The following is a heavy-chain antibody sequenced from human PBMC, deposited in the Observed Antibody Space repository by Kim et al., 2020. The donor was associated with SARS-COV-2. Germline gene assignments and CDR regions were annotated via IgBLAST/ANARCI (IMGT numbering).Heavy chain of an antibody. CDR1: GFSVSNTY. V-gene: IGHV3-66*01. CDR2: IYIDGAT. J-gene: IGHJ4*02. Sequence: GGSLRLSCAASGFSVSNTYMTWVRQAPGKGLEWVSVIYIDGATFHADSVKGRFTVSRDISKTTLYLQMNSLRAEDTAVYYCTKDDNGGYWHWGQGTLVTVSS. CDR3: TKDDNGGYWH. D-gene: IGHD3-22*01.